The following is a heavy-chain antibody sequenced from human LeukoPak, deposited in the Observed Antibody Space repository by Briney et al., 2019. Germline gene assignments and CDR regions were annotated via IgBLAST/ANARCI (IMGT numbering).Heavy chain of an antibody. CDR2: IRGSGGST. V-gene: IGHV3-23*01. CDR1: GFTFSSSA. Sequence: GGSLRLSCAASGFTFSSSAMSWVRQAPGKGLQWVSAIRGSGGSTYYADSVKGRFTISRDNSKNTLYLQMNSLRAEDTAVYYCAKGGIVGATTDIDAFDIWGQGTMVTVSS. CDR3: AKGGIVGATTDIDAFDI. D-gene: IGHD1-26*01. J-gene: IGHJ3*02.